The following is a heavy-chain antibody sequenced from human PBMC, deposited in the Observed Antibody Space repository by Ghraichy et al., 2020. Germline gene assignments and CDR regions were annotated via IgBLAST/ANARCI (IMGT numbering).Heavy chain of an antibody. Sequence: GGSLRLSCVASGFTFRTYAMTWVRQPPGKGLEWVSSISINGGSTYYTDSVKGRFTVSRDNSKNTLYLQINSLTAEDTAVYYCAKGGAARGYFDYWGQGTLVTASS. CDR2: ISINGGST. J-gene: IGHJ4*02. V-gene: IGHV3-23*01. CDR3: AKGGAARGYFDY. D-gene: IGHD6-25*01. CDR1: GFTFRTYA.